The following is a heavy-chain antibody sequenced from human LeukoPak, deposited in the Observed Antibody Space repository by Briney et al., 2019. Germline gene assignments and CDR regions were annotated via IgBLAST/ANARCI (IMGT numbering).Heavy chain of an antibody. D-gene: IGHD3-10*01. J-gene: IGHJ3*02. Sequence: GESLKISCKGSGYSFTSYWIGWVRQMPGKGLEWMGIIYPGDSDTRYSPSFQGQVTISADKSISTAYLQWSSLKASDTAMYYCASTAVVRGVRWEPRAFDIWGQGTMSPSLQ. CDR1: GYSFTSYW. CDR3: ASTAVVRGVRWEPRAFDI. V-gene: IGHV5-51*01. CDR2: IYPGDSDT.